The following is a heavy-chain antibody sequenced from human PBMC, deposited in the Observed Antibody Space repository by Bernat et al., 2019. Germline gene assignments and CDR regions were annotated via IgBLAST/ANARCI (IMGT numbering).Heavy chain of an antibody. CDR1: GFTFSSYG. CDR3: ARASITGTTSGGYYYYMDV. V-gene: IGHV3-33*01. CDR2: IWYDGSNK. D-gene: IGHD1-20*01. J-gene: IGHJ6*03. Sequence: QVQLVESGGGVVQPGRSLRLSCAASGFTFSSYGMHWVRQAPGKGLEWVAVIWYDGSNKYYADSVKGRFTISRDNSKNTLYLQMNSLRAEDTAVYYCARASITGTTSGGYYYYMDVWGKGTPVTVSS.